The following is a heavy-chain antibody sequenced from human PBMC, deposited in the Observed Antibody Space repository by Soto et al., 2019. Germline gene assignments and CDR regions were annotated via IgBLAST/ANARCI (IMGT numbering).Heavy chain of an antibody. CDR1: GFTFSGSA. CDR2: IRSKSTSYAT. D-gene: IGHD4-17*01. Sequence: EVQLVESGGGLVQPGGSLKLSCAVSGFTFSGSAMHWVRQASGKGLEWVGRIRSKSTSYATAYAASVKGRFTISRDESSNTAYLQMNRLKAEDMAVYYCTRGYGDYVRDYWGQGTVLTVPS. CDR3: TRGYGDYVRDY. J-gene: IGHJ4*02. V-gene: IGHV3-73*01.